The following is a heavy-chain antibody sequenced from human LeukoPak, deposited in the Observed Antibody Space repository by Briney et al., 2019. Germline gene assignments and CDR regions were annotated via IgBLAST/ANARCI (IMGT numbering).Heavy chain of an antibody. V-gene: IGHV3-30*18. CDR3: VKDLNPSSWYSGLFDY. D-gene: IGHD6-13*01. Sequence: GGSLRLSCAASGFTFSSYAMSWVRQAPGKGLEWVAVISYDGSNKYYADSVKGRFTISRDNSKNTLYLQMNSLRAEDTAVYYCVKDLNPSSWYSGLFDYWGQGTLVTVSS. CDR1: GFTFSSYA. CDR2: ISYDGSNK. J-gene: IGHJ4*02.